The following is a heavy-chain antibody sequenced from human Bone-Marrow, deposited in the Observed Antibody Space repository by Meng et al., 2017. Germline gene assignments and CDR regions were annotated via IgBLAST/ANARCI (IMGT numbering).Heavy chain of an antibody. D-gene: IGHD2-15*01. J-gene: IGHJ5*02. CDR2: INHSGST. V-gene: IGHV4-34*01. CDR3: ASGYCSGGSCQVGWFDP. CDR1: GGSFSGYY. Sequence: QVQRPQWGAGLWKPSETLSLTCAVYGGSFSGYYWSWIRQPPGKGLEWIGEINHSGSTNYNPSLKSRVTISVDTSKNQFSLKLSSVTAADTAVYYCASGYCSGGSCQVGWFDPWGQGTLVTVSS.